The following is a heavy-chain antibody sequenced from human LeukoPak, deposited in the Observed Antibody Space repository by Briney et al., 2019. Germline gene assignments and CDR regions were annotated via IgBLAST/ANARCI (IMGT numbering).Heavy chain of an antibody. CDR2: IYGSET. D-gene: IGHD4-17*01. V-gene: IGHV4-4*07. CDR3: ARDHDYGDYGNDY. Sequence: SETLSLTCNVSGASISDYYWSWIRQSAGKGLGWIGRIYGSETDFNPSLKSRVTISVDTSKNQFSLKLSSVTAADTAVYYCARDHDYGDYGNDYWGQGTLVTVSS. CDR1: GASISDYY. J-gene: IGHJ4*02.